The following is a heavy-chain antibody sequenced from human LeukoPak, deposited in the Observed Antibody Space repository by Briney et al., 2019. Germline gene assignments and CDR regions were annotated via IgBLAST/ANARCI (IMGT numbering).Heavy chain of an antibody. CDR2: IYYSGST. V-gene: IGHV4-39*01. Sequence: SETLSLTCTVSGGSISSSSYYWGWIRQPPGKGLEWIGSIYYSGSTYYNPSLKSRVTISVDTSKNQFSLQLSSVTAADTAVYYCARGYYDSSGYFDYWGQGTLVTVSS. J-gene: IGHJ4*02. D-gene: IGHD3-22*01. CDR3: ARGYYDSSGYFDY. CDR1: GGSISSSSYY.